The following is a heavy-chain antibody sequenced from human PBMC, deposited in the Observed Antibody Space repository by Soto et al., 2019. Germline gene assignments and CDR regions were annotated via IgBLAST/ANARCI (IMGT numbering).Heavy chain of an antibody. CDR1: NCSSRDFY. D-gene: IGHD3-22*01. CDR3: TRLNYYDTSGFPYFFDY. J-gene: IGHJ4*02. Sequence: PSETQSLTWPFSNCSSRDFYWSWIRQPPGKGLEWIGYIHYGGITMYIASHRGRVTISVDTSKSQFSLDLRSVTVADTAVYFCTRLNYYDTSGFPYFFDYWGQGAQVTVSS. V-gene: IGHV4-59*12. CDR2: IHYGGIT.